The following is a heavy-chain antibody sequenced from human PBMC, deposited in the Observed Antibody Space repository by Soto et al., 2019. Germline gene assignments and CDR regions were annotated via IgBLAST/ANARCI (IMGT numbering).Heavy chain of an antibody. CDR3: ARGFGRSHFDY. Sequence: SETLSLTCTVSGGSISSRDSYWGWIRQTPGKGLEWIGSFHYSGSTYYNPSLKSRVTISVDTSKNQLSLRVTSVTAADTAVYYCARGFGRSHFDYWGQGTLVTVSS. V-gene: IGHV4-39*01. CDR2: FHYSGST. D-gene: IGHD3-16*01. J-gene: IGHJ4*02. CDR1: GGSISSRDSY.